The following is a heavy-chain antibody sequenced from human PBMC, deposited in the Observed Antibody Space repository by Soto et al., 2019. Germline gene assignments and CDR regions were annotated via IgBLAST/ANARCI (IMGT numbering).Heavy chain of an antibody. CDR1: GDTFTIFA. CDR2: IIPTIGTT. V-gene: IGHV1-69*12. Sequence: QVQLVQSGAEVKKPGASVKVSCKASGDTFTIFAISWVRQAPGQVLEWMGGIIPTIGTTNYAQRIQGRITIPGDESTGTAYMELSSLKPEDTAVYYCAIDLGSGYDPGDYWGQGPLVTVSS. CDR3: AIDLGSGYDPGDY. D-gene: IGHD5-12*01. J-gene: IGHJ4*02.